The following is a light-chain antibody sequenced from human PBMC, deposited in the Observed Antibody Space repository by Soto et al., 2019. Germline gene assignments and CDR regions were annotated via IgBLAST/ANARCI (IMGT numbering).Light chain of an antibody. CDR2: GAS. CDR1: QSVSSN. V-gene: IGKV3-15*01. Sequence: EIVMTQSPATLSVSPGERATLSCRASQSVSSNLAWYQQKPGQAPRLLIYGASTRATGIPARFSGSGSGTELTLTISSLQSEDFAVYYCQQCDNWPPITFGQGTRLEIK. CDR3: QQCDNWPPIT. J-gene: IGKJ5*01.